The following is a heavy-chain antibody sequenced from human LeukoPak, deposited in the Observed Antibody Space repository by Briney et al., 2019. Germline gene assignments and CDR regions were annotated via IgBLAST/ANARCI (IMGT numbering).Heavy chain of an antibody. D-gene: IGHD3-22*01. V-gene: IGHV1-18*01. CDR1: GYILTSYG. J-gene: IGHJ4*02. Sequence: GSVKVSCKAYGYILTSYGISWVRQAPGQGLEWMGWISSYNGNTNYAQNLQGRVTMTTDTSTSTAYMELRSLRSDDTAVYYCAGSKYYDSSGYYHFDYWGQGTLVTVSS. CDR3: AGSKYYDSSGYYHFDY. CDR2: ISSYNGNT.